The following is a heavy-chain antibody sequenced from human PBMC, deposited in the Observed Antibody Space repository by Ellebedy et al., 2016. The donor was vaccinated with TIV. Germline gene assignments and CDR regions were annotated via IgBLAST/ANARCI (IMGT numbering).Heavy chain of an antibody. Sequence: AASVKVSCKASGYTFTSYYMHWVRQAPGQGLEWMGIINPSGGSTSYAQKLQGRVTMTRDTSTRTVYMELSSLRSEDTAVYYCARDLGGGYSYYGYWGQGTLVTVSS. V-gene: IGHV1-46*04. CDR2: INPSGGST. D-gene: IGHD5-18*01. CDR1: GYTFTSYY. J-gene: IGHJ4*02. CDR3: ARDLGGGYSYYGY.